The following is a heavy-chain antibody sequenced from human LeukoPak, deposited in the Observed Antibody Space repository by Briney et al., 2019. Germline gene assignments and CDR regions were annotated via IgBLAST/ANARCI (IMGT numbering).Heavy chain of an antibody. J-gene: IGHJ4*02. CDR2: ISYDGSNK. Sequence: GGSLRLSCAASGFTFSSYGMHWVRQAPGKGLEWVAVISYDGSNKYYADSVKGRFTISRDNSKNTLYLQMNSLRAEDTAVYYCASSHPPYSSGPGYFDYWGQGTLVTVSS. V-gene: IGHV3-30*03. CDR3: ASSHPPYSSGPGYFDY. D-gene: IGHD6-25*01. CDR1: GFTFSSYG.